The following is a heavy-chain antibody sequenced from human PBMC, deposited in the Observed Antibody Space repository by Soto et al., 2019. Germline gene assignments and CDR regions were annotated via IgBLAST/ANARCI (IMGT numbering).Heavy chain of an antibody. D-gene: IGHD2-8*01. Sequence: GSLSISISASGLTLSRSDLHWVRQDPGKVLEWVGRVRSKIHNYATSFADSVRGRFTISRNDSDNTVSLERSGLKSEDTALYYCSRHEEGRRMVFYGMDVWGQGTTVTGSS. V-gene: IGHV3-73*01. CDR1: GLTLSRSD. J-gene: IGHJ6*02. CDR2: VRSKIHNYAT. CDR3: SRHEEGRRMVFYGMDV.